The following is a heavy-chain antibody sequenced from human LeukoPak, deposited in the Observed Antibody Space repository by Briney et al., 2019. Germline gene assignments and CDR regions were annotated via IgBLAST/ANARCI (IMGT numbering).Heavy chain of an antibody. CDR1: GGSISSYY. D-gene: IGHD6-13*01. CDR3: ARIFRAAAVDY. J-gene: IGHJ4*02. V-gene: IGHV4-59*01. CDR2: IYYSGST. Sequence: SETLSLTCTVSGGSISSYYWSWIRQPPGKGLEWIGYIYYSGSTNYNPSLKSRVTISVDTSKNQFSLKLSSVTAADTAVYYCARIFRAAAVDYWGQGTLVTVSS.